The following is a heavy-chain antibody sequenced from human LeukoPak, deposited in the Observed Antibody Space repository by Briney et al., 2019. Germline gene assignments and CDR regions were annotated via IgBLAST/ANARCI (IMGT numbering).Heavy chain of an antibody. V-gene: IGHV3-23*01. J-gene: IGHJ4*02. Sequence: GGSLRLSCAASGFTFSSYAMSWVCQAPGKGLEWVSAISGSGGSTYYADSVKGRFTISRDNSKNTLYLQMNSLRAEDTAVYYCAKRLYDSSGYYPFDYWGQGTLVTVSS. D-gene: IGHD3-22*01. CDR2: ISGSGGST. CDR3: AKRLYDSSGYYPFDY. CDR1: GFTFSSYA.